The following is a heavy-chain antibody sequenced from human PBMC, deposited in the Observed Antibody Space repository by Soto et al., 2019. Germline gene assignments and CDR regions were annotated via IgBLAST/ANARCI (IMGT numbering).Heavy chain of an antibody. Sequence: EVQLVESGGGSVQPGGSLRLSCAASGFTFIGYEMNWVRQAPGRGLEWVSYISSSGNTIYYADSVKGRFTISRDNAKNSLYLQMNSLRAEDTALYYCARDYGVNNYYYYGMDVWGQGTTVTVSS. CDR1: GFTFIGYE. CDR2: ISSSGNTI. D-gene: IGHD4-17*01. CDR3: ARDYGVNNYYYYGMDV. V-gene: IGHV3-48*03. J-gene: IGHJ6*02.